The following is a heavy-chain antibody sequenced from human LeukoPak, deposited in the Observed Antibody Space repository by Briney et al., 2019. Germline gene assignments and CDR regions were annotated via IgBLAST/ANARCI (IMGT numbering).Heavy chain of an antibody. CDR3: ARDKESAAEDNWFDP. J-gene: IGHJ5*02. V-gene: IGHV1-18*01. CDR1: GYTFTSYG. CDR2: ISAYNGNT. Sequence: ASVKVSCKASGYTFTSYGISWVRQAPGQGLEWMGWISAYNGNTNYAQKLQGRVTMTTDTSTSTAYMERRSLRSDDTAVYYCARDKESAAEDNWFDPWGQGTLVTVSS. D-gene: IGHD3-10*01.